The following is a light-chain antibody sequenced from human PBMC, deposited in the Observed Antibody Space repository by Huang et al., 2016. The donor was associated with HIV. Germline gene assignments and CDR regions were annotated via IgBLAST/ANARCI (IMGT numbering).Light chain of an antibody. CDR3: QQYGSSLPWT. CDR2: GAS. CDR1: QYVSSSY. Sequence: VLLTQSPGTLSLSPGERATLSCRASQYVSSSYFAWYQQKPGQAPRLLIYGASRRATGIPDRFSGSGSGTDFSLSISRVGPEDFAVYYCQQYGSSLPWTFGQGTKVETK. J-gene: IGKJ1*01. V-gene: IGKV3-20*01.